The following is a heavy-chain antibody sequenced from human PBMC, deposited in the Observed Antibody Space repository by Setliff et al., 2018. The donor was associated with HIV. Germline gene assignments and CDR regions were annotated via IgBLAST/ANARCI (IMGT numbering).Heavy chain of an antibody. Sequence: SVKVSCKASGGTFSSYAISWVRQAPGQGLEWMGGIIPIFGTANYAQKFQGRVTITADESTSTAYLELSSLRSEDTAVYYCASPTTVTGDAFDIWGQGTMVTVS. V-gene: IGHV1-69*13. CDR1: GGTFSSYA. J-gene: IGHJ3*02. D-gene: IGHD4-17*01. CDR2: IIPIFGTA. CDR3: ASPTTVTGDAFDI.